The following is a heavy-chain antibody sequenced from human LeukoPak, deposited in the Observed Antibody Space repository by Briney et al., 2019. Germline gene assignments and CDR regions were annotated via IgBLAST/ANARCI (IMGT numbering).Heavy chain of an antibody. V-gene: IGHV1-69*04. D-gene: IGHD2-15*01. CDR1: GGTFSSYA. J-gene: IGHJ6*03. Sequence: ASVKVSCKASGGTFSSYAISWVRQAPGQGLEWMGTIIPIVGIANYAQTFQGRVTITADKSTSTAYMELSSLRSEDTAVYYCARGPPHNSGYCSGGSCYSGSRNYYYMDDWGKGTTVTVSS. CDR3: ARGPPHNSGYCSGGSCYSGSRNYYYMDD. CDR2: IIPIVGIA.